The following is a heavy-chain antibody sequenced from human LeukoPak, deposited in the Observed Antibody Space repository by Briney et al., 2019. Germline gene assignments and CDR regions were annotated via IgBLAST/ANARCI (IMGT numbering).Heavy chain of an antibody. CDR1: GGSISSNNW. J-gene: IGHJ4*02. Sequence: PSETLSLTCAVSGGSISSNNWWSWVRQPPGKGLEWIGEIYHSGSTNYNPSLRSRVTISVDKSKNQFSLKLSSVTAADTAVYFCARALDSSAGPGQFYFDYWGQGTLVTVSS. V-gene: IGHV4-4*02. CDR2: IYHSGST. D-gene: IGHD6-19*01. CDR3: ARALDSSAGPGQFYFDY.